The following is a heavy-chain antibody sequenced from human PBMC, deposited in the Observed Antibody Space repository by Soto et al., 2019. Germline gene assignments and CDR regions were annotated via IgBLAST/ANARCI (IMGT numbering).Heavy chain of an antibody. CDR3: ARPDDYGDRRGGGGWFDP. CDR1: GGSISSSSYY. CDR2: IYYSGST. V-gene: IGHV4-39*01. J-gene: IGHJ5*02. Sequence: QLQLQESGPGLVKPSETLSLTCTVSGGSISSSSYYWGWIRQPPGKGLEWIGSIYYSGSTYYNPSLKSRVPISVDTSKNQFSLKLSSVTAADTAVYYCARPDDYGDRRGGGGWFDPWGQGTLVTVSS. D-gene: IGHD4-17*01.